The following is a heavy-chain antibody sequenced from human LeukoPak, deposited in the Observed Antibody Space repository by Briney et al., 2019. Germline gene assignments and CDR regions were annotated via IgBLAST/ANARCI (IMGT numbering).Heavy chain of an antibody. J-gene: IGHJ4*02. CDR3: AGEYGDYVDY. D-gene: IGHD4-17*01. Sequence: KASETLSLTCTVSGGSISSGGYSWSWIRQHPGQGLEWIGYIYYSGSTYYNPSLKSRVTISVDTSKNQFSLKLSSVTAADTAVYYCAGEYGDYVDYWGQGTLVTVSS. V-gene: IGHV4-31*03. CDR1: GGSISSGGYS. CDR2: IYYSGST.